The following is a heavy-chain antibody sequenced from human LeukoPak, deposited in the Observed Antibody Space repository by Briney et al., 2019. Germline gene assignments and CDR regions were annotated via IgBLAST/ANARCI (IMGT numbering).Heavy chain of an antibody. J-gene: IGHJ4*02. D-gene: IGHD1-1*01. Sequence: SETLSLTCTVSGGSISSYYWSWIRQPPGKGLEWIAYIYYSGSTNYNPSLKSRVTISVDTSKNQFSLKLRSASAADTAVYYCARQRAAYNTHAIDFWGQGTLVTVSS. CDR2: IYYSGST. CDR1: GGSISSYY. V-gene: IGHV4-59*08. CDR3: ARQRAAYNTHAIDF.